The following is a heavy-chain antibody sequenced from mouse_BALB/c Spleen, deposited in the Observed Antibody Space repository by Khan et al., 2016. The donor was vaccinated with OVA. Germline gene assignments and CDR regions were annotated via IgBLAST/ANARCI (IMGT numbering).Heavy chain of an antibody. CDR3: ARGNYYGYAIDY. D-gene: IGHD1-1*01. CDR1: GYSITSNYA. Sequence: EVQLQESGPGLVKPSQSLSLTCTVTGYSITSNYAWNWIRQLPGNKLEWMGYISYSGSTSYNPSLKGRISITRDTSKNKFFMQLTSVTTVDAATYYCARGNYYGYAIDYWGQGTSVTVSS. V-gene: IGHV3-2*02. CDR2: ISYSGST. J-gene: IGHJ4*01.